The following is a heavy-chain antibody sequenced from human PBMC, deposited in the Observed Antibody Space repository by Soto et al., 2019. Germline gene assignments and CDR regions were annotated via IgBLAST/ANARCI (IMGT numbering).Heavy chain of an antibody. J-gene: IGHJ4*02. CDR3: ARSPGDIVVVVAAIDY. V-gene: IGHV4-31*03. CDR2: IYYSGST. CDR1: GGSISSGGYY. D-gene: IGHD2-15*01. Sequence: SETLSLNCTVSGGSISSGGYYWSWIRQHPGKGLEWIGYIYYSGSTYYNPSLKSRVTISVDTSKNQFSLKLNSVTAADTAVYYCARSPGDIVVVVAAIDYWGQGTLVTVSS.